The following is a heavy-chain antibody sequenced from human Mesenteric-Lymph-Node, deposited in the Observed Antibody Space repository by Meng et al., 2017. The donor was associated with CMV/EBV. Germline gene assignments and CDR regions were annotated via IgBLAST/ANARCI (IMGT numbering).Heavy chain of an antibody. V-gene: IGHV3-48*04. CDR3: ARGERYCISSRCDGPFFFLPDY. J-gene: IGHJ4*02. CDR2: ISSSSSTI. Sequence: GESLKISCAASGFTFSSYSMNWVRQAPGKGLEWVSYISSSSSTIYYADSVKGRFTISRDNAKNSLYLQMNSLRAEDTAVYYCARGERYCISSRCDGPFFFLPDYWGQGTVVTVSS. D-gene: IGHD2-2*01. CDR1: GFTFSSYS.